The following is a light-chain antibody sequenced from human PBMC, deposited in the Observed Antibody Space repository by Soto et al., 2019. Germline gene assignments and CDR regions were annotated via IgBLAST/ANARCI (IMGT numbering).Light chain of an antibody. CDR2: EVS. CDR1: SSDVGGYNY. V-gene: IGLV2-14*01. CDR3: SSYTSSSTLFYV. Sequence: QSALTQPASVSGSPGQSITISCTGTSSDVGGYNYVSWYQQHPGKAPKLMIYEVSNRPSGVSNRFSGSKSGNTASLTISGLQAEEEDDYYCSSYTSSSTLFYVFGTGTKVTVL. J-gene: IGLJ1*01.